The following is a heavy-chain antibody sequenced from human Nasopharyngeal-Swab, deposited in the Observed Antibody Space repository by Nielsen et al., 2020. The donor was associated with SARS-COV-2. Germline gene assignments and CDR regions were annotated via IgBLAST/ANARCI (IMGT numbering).Heavy chain of an antibody. CDR3: ARLAAAPPELDY. Sequence: VRQMPGKGLEWMGIIYPGDSDTRYSPSFQGQVTISADKPISTAYLQWSSLKASDTAMYYCARLAAAPPELDYWGQGTLVTVSS. J-gene: IGHJ4*02. V-gene: IGHV5-51*04. CDR2: IYPGDSDT. D-gene: IGHD6-13*01.